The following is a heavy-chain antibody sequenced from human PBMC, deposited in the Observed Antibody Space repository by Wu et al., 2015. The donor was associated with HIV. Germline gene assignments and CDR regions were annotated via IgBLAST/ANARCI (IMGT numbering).Heavy chain of an antibody. CDR3: ARGVRFVDSLTGTDKYFFDY. J-gene: IGHJ4*02. CDR1: GGTFSSYG. V-gene: IGHV1-69*13. CDR2: IIPIFGTA. Sequence: QVQLVQSGAEVKKPESSVKVSCKASGGTFSSYGINWVRQAPGQGLEWMGRIIPIFGTANYAQKFQGRVTFTADESTTTAYMELRSLRSADTAVYYCARGVRFVDSLTGTDKYFFDYWGQGTLVTVSS. D-gene: IGHD3-9*01.